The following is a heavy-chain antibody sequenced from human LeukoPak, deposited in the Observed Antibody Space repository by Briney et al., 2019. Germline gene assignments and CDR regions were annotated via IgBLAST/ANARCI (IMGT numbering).Heavy chain of an antibody. Sequence: NPGGSLRHSCAVSGFTVSNARMNWVRQAPGGGLEWIGRIESKNDGGTTDYAAPVKGRFTISRNDSKNTVILHMNSLKTEDTAVYYCATVPGITAFGEVIDYWGQGTLVTISS. CDR2: IESKNDGGTT. J-gene: IGHJ4*02. D-gene: IGHD3-3*01. CDR3: ATVPGITAFGEVIDY. V-gene: IGHV3-15*04. CDR1: GFTVSNAR.